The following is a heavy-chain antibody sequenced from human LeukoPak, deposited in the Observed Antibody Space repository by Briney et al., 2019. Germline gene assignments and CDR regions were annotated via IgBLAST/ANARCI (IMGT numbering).Heavy chain of an antibody. CDR1: GYTFTNYG. Sequence: ASVKVSCKASGYTFTNYGFSWVGQAPAQGLEWMGWISAYNGYTDYAQKFQFRVTMTTDTSTSTAYMELRSLRSDDMAVYYCARDKAVTTEVTQHFQHWGQGTLVTVSS. CDR2: ISAYNGYT. D-gene: IGHD4-23*01. V-gene: IGHV1-18*03. J-gene: IGHJ1*01. CDR3: ARDKAVTTEVTQHFQH.